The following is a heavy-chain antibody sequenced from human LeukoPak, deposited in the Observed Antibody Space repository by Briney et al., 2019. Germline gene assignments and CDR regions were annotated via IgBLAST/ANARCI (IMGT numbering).Heavy chain of an antibody. Sequence: ASVKVSCKASGYTFTSYGISWVRQAPGQGLEWMGWINAGNGNTKYSQKFQGRVTITRDTSASTAYMELSSLRSEDTAVYYCAREYSSSWPYYHYGMDVWGQGTTVTVSS. V-gene: IGHV1-3*01. CDR1: GYTFTSYG. J-gene: IGHJ6*02. CDR2: INAGNGNT. D-gene: IGHD6-13*01. CDR3: AREYSSSWPYYHYGMDV.